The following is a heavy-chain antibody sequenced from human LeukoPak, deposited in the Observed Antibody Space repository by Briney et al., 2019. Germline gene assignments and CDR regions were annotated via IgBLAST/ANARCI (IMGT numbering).Heavy chain of an antibody. V-gene: IGHV3-9*03. J-gene: IGHJ3*02. Sequence: PGRSLRLSCAASGFTFDGYAMHWVRQAPGEGVEWVSGISWNSGSIGYADSVKGRFTISRDNAKNSLYLQMNSLRAEDMALYYCAKTYSSGWDDAFDIWGQGTMVTVSS. D-gene: IGHD6-19*01. CDR1: GFTFDGYA. CDR2: ISWNSGSI. CDR3: AKTYSSGWDDAFDI.